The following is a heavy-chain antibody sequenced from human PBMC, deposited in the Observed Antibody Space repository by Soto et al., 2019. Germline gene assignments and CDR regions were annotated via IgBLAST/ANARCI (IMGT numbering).Heavy chain of an antibody. J-gene: IGHJ4*02. CDR1: GGSISSGGYY. CDR3: AKGNYCSGGSCPPDMYGIDY. V-gene: IGHV4-31*03. CDR2: IYYSGST. D-gene: IGHD2-15*01. Sequence: SETLSLTCTVSGGSISSGGYYWSWIRQHPGKGLEWIGYIYYSGSTYYNPSLKSRVTISVDTSKNQFSLKLSSVTAADTAVYYCAKGNYCSGGSCPPDMYGIDYWGQGTLVTVSS.